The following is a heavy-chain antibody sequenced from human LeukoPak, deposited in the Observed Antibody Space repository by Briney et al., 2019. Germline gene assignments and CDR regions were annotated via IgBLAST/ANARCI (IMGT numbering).Heavy chain of an antibody. J-gene: IGHJ4*02. V-gene: IGHV3-7*03. CDR3: AKCSRLLWFGEFTNYFDY. Sequence: GGSLRLSCAASGFTFSDYYMNWIRQAPGKGLEWVANIKQDGSETYYVDSVKGRFTISRDNSKNTLYLQMNSLRAEDTAVYYCAKCSRLLWFGEFTNYFDYWGQGTLVTVSS. CDR2: IKQDGSET. D-gene: IGHD3-10*01. CDR1: GFTFSDYY.